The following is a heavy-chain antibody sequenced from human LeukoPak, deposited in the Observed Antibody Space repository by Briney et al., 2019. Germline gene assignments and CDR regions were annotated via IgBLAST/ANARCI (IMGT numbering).Heavy chain of an antibody. CDR1: GYSISSGYY. CDR2: IYHSGST. Sequence: SETLSLTCTVSGYSISSGYYWGWIRQPPGKGLEWIGSIYHSGSTYYNPSLKSRVTISVDTSKNQFSLKLSSVTAADTAVYFCARDHGYTSGYEENWFDPWGQGTLVTVSS. V-gene: IGHV4-38-2*02. D-gene: IGHD5-18*01. J-gene: IGHJ5*02. CDR3: ARDHGYTSGYEENWFDP.